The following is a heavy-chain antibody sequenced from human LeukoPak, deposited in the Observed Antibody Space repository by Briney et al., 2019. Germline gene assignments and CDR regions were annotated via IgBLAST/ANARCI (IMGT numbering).Heavy chain of an antibody. CDR2: IYYSGST. CDR1: GDSISSTSYY. CDR3: ARQRWSGYFDN. D-gene: IGHD3-3*01. J-gene: IGHJ4*02. V-gene: IGHV4-39*01. Sequence: SETLSLTCSVSGDSISSTSYYWGWIRQPPGKGLEWIGSIYYSGSTFYNPSLKSRVIIFVDTSKKQFSLKLRSVTAADTAVYYCARQRWSGYFDNWGQGTLVTVSS.